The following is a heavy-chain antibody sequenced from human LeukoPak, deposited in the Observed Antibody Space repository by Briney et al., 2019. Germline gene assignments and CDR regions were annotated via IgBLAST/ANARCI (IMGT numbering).Heavy chain of an antibody. CDR2: IYSGGTT. CDR3: ASAVIVGALVFDY. J-gene: IGHJ4*02. D-gene: IGHD1-26*01. Sequence: PGGSLRLSCAASGFTLRSNYMTWARQAPGKGLEWVSVIYSGGTTNYADSVKGRFTISRDDSENTVYLQMNSLRAEDTAVYYCASAVIVGALVFDYWGQGTLVTVSS. V-gene: IGHV3-53*01. CDR1: GFTLRSNY.